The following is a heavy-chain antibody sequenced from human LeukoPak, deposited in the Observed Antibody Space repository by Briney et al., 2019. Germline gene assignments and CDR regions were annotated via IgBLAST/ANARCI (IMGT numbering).Heavy chain of an antibody. CDR1: GYSFTSYW. CDR3: ARHYGELSPGYDSHPYYFDY. Sequence: GASLQISCKGSGYSFTSYWIGWGRQVPGKGLEWMGIIYPGDSDTRDSPSFQGQVTISADKSRSTAYLQWSSLKASDTAMYYCARHYGELSPGYDSHPYYFDYWGQGTLVTVSS. J-gene: IGHJ4*02. CDR2: IYPGDSDT. D-gene: IGHD5-12*01. V-gene: IGHV5-51*01.